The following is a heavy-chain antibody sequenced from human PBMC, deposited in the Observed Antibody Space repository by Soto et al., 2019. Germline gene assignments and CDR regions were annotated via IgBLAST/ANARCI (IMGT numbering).Heavy chain of an antibody. D-gene: IGHD1-7*01. CDR3: ARDWELPRFDS. J-gene: IGHJ4*02. CDR2: IYSTGLT. V-gene: IGHV4-4*07. CDR1: GASIDRFY. Sequence: PSETLSLTCYVSGASIDRFYWSWIRQPAGKGLEWIGHIYSTGLTNYNPSLRSRVTMSVDSPNRQFSLKLTSVTAADTAVYYCARDWELPRFDSWGPGTMVTVYS.